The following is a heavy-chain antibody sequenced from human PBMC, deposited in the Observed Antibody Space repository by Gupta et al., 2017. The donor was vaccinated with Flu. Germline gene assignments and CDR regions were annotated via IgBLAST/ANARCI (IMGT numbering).Heavy chain of an antibody. Sequence: EVQLVESGGGLVQPGGSLRLSCAASGFTFSSYEMNWVRQAPGKGLEWVSYISSSGSTIYYADSVKGRFTISRDNAKNSLYLQMNSLRAEDTAVYYCARDRGRGYSYGPLYYGMDVWGQGTTVTVSS. V-gene: IGHV3-48*03. CDR2: ISSSGSTI. CDR1: GFTFSSYE. J-gene: IGHJ6*02. CDR3: ARDRGRGYSYGPLYYGMDV. D-gene: IGHD5-18*01.